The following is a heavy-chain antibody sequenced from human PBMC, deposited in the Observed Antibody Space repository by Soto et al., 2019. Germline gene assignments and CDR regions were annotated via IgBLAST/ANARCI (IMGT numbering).Heavy chain of an antibody. CDR2: INPNSGGT. V-gene: IGHV1-2*02. CDR3: ARDISRRDGSSWSYYYYYGMDV. D-gene: IGHD6-13*01. J-gene: IGHJ6*02. CDR1: GYTFTGYY. Sequence: RASVKVSCKASGYTFTGYYMHWVRQAPGQGLEWMGWINPNSGGTNYAQKFQGRVTMTRDTSISTAYMELSRLRSDDTAVYYCARDISRRDGSSWSYYYYYGMDVWGQGTTVTVS.